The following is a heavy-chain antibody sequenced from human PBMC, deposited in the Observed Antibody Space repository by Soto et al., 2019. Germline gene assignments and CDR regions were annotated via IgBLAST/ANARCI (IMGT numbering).Heavy chain of an antibody. CDR3: ARDRGITMIVVVGVNWFDP. J-gene: IGHJ5*02. CDR2: ISYDGSNK. D-gene: IGHD3-22*01. Sequence: QVQLVESGGGVVQPGRSLRLSCAASGFTFSSYAMHWVRQAPGKGLEWVAVISYDGSNKYYADSVKGRFTISRDNSKNTLYLQMNSLRAEDTAVYYCARDRGITMIVVVGVNWFDPWGQGTLVTVSS. CDR1: GFTFSSYA. V-gene: IGHV3-30-3*01.